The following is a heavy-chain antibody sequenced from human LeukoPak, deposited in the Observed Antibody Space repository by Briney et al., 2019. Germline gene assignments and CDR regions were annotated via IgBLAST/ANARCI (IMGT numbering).Heavy chain of an antibody. V-gene: IGHV1-8*01. CDR2: MNPNSGNT. CDR3: ARLSSSWQDFDY. CDR1: GYTFTSYD. Sequence: ASVKVSCKASGYTFTSYDINGVRQATGQGREGRGWMNPNSGNTGYAQKFQGRVTMTRNTSISTAYMELSSLRSEDTAVYYCARLSSSWQDFDYWGQGTLVTVSS. D-gene: IGHD6-13*01. J-gene: IGHJ4*02.